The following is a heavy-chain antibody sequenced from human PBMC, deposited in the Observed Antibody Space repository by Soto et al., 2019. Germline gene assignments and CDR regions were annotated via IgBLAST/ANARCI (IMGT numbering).Heavy chain of an antibody. V-gene: IGHV4-59*08. Sequence: SETLSLTCTVSGGSISSNYCSWIRQPPGKGLEWIGSIYYTGSTYYNPSLKSRVTIFIDTSQSQFSLKLSSATAADTAVYYCARQWWFGEKTFDPWGRGTLVTVSS. CDR3: ARQWWFGEKTFDP. D-gene: IGHD3-10*01. CDR2: IYYTGST. CDR1: GGSISSNY. J-gene: IGHJ5*02.